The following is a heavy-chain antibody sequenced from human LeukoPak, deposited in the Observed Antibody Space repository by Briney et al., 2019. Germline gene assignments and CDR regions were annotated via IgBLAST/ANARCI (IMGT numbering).Heavy chain of an antibody. J-gene: IGHJ4*02. CDR2: ISSSGGST. V-gene: IGHV3-23*01. D-gene: IGHD1-14*01. CDR1: WFNFCRYL. Sequence: GGSLRLSCAASWFNFCRYLMSWGPQAPGQGLEWVSGISSSGGSTYFADPVKGRFTISRDNSKNTLYLQMSSLRAEDTALYYCAKAMYNNNDNPANYWGQGTLVTVSS. CDR3: AKAMYNNNDNPANY.